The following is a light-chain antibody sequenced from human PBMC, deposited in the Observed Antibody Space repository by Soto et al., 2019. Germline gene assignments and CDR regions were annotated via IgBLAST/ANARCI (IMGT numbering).Light chain of an antibody. J-gene: IGKJ2*01. CDR1: QSVSSSY. V-gene: IGKV3-20*01. Sequence: EIVLTQSPGTLSLSPGERATLSCRASQSVSSSYLAWYQQKPGQAPRLLIYGASSRATGIPDRFSVSGSGTYFTLTISRLEPEDFEVYYCKQYGSSPTYTFGQGTKLEIK. CDR3: KQYGSSPTYT. CDR2: GAS.